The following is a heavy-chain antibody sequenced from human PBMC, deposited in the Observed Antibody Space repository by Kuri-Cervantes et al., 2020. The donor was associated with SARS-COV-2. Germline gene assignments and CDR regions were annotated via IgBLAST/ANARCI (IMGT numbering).Heavy chain of an antibody. CDR3: ARGAQAWVPPYDAFDI. CDR1: GGTFISYD. V-gene: IGHV1-2*02. J-gene: IGHJ3*02. Sequence: ASVKVSCKPSGGTFISYDISWVRQAPGQGLEWMGWINPNSGGTNYAQKFQGRVTMTRDTSISTAYMELSRLRSDDTAVYYCARGAQAWVPPYDAFDIWGQGAMVTVSS. CDR2: INPNSGGT. D-gene: IGHD1-1*01.